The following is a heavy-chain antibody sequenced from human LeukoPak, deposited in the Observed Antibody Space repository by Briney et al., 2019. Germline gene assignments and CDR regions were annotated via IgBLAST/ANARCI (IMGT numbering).Heavy chain of an antibody. D-gene: IGHD3-10*01. J-gene: IGHJ4*02. V-gene: IGHV3-23*01. CDR2: ISGSGGST. Sequence: GGSLRLACAASGFTFSSYARTWVRQAPGKGLEWVSAISGSGGSTYYADSVKGRFTISRDNSKNTRYMQMNSLRAEDTAVYYCAKDGEMVRGVTRPEIWGQGTLVTVSS. CDR3: AKDGEMVRGVTRPEI. CDR1: GFTFSSYA.